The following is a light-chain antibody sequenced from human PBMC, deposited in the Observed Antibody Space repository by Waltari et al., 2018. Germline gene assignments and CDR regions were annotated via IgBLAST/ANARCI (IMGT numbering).Light chain of an antibody. J-gene: IGKJ2*01. CDR1: QSVSRY. Sequence: MPQSPSPLPPSVGDNVTITCRASQSVSRYLNWYQQRPGGSPNLLIYRTSNLQGGVPSRFSGSGSGTDFTLTIDSLQPEDFATYYCQQSDGIPFTFGQGTKLEVK. V-gene: IGKV1-39*01. CDR3: QQSDGIPFT. CDR2: RTS.